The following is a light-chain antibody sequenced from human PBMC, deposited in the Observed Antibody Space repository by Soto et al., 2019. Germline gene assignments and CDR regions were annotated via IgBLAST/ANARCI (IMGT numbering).Light chain of an antibody. CDR1: SSDVGGYNF. CDR2: EVT. V-gene: IGLV2-14*03. Sequence: QSALTQTASVSASPGQSITISCTGTSSDVGGYNFVSWYQQHPGKAPKLIIHEVTNRLSGVSNRFSGSKSGNTASLTISGLQAEDEAVYYCCSHSTSITWMFGGGTKLTVL. J-gene: IGLJ3*02. CDR3: CSHSTSITWM.